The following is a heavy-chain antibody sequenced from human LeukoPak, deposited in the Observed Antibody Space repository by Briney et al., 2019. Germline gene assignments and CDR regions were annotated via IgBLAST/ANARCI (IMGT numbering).Heavy chain of an antibody. CDR3: ARERAGTGTET. V-gene: IGHV4-39*07. D-gene: IGHD6-13*01. Sequence: SETLSLTCTVSGGSISESSYYWGWIRQSPGKGLEWIGSISNSGSTHYNPSLMSRATISADTSKNQFSLHLSSVTAADTAIYYCARERAGTGTETWGQGTLVIVSS. J-gene: IGHJ5*02. CDR1: GGSISESSYY. CDR2: ISNSGST.